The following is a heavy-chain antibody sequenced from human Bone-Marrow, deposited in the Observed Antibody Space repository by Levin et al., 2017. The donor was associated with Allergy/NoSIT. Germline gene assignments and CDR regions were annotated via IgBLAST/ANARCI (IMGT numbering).Heavy chain of an antibody. CDR2: IRNKPSGYTT. CDR3: ARVRGYDFTGHYYFDL. D-gene: IGHD3/OR15-3a*01. J-gene: IGHJ2*01. CDR1: GFPLSDHN. V-gene: IGHV3-72*01. Sequence: SCAASGFPLSDHNMDWVRQTPGKGLEWVGRIRNKPSGYTTAYAASVEGRFILSRDDSKDSMYLQMKSLKTEDTAVYYCARVRGYDFTGHYYFDLWGRGTLVTVSS.